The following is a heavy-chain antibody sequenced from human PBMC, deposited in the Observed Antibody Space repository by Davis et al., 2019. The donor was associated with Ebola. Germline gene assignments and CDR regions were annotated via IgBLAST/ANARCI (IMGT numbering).Heavy chain of an antibody. D-gene: IGHD6-13*01. J-gene: IGHJ3*02. CDR3: ARCAGSSSWSYDAFDI. CDR1: GYTFTSYD. V-gene: IGHV1-8*03. CDR2: MNPNSGNT. Sequence: ASVKVSCKASGYTFTSYDINWVRQATGQGLEWMGWMNPNSGNTGYAQKFQGRVTITADKSTSTAYMELSSLRSEDTAVYYCARCAGSSSWSYDAFDIWGQGTMVTVSS.